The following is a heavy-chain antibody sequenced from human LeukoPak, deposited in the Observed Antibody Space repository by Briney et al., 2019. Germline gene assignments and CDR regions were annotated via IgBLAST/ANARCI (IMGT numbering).Heavy chain of an antibody. CDR1: GGSISSGGYF. CDR2: ISNSGST. V-gene: IGHV4-31*03. D-gene: IGHD1-1*01. Sequence: SQTLSLTCTVSGGSISSGGYFWSWIRQHPGKGLEWVGYISNSGSTSYNPSLKSRVTLSVNTSKNQFSLKLSSVTAADTAVYYCARADNWNAFEYWGQGTLVPVSS. J-gene: IGHJ4*02. CDR3: ARADNWNAFEY.